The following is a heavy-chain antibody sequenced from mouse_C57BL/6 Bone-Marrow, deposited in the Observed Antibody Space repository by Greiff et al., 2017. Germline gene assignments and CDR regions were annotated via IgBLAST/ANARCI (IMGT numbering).Heavy chain of an antibody. CDR3: AGWATVSPLDY. CDR1: GYAFSNYW. J-gene: IGHJ2*01. D-gene: IGHD1-1*01. Sequence: VQLQQSGAELVRPGASVKVSCKASGYAFSNYWMEWVKQRPGQGLEWIGGINPGGGGTNYNEKFKGKATLTADKSSSTAYMQLSSLTSEDSAVYFCAGWATVSPLDYWGQGTTLTVSS. CDR2: INPGGGGT. V-gene: IGHV1-54*01.